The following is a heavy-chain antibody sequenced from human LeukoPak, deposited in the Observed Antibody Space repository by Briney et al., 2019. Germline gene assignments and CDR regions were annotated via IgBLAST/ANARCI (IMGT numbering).Heavy chain of an antibody. Sequence: GGSLRLSCAASGFTLSDYYMDRVRQAPGKGLEWVSRSRDKANRYTTEYAASVKGRFNISRDDSENSLYLQMSSLKTEDTAMYYCTRVRGSGWHESYFDSWGQGILVTVSS. D-gene: IGHD6-19*01. CDR3: TRVRGSGWHESYFDS. CDR2: SRDKANRYTT. V-gene: IGHV3-72*01. J-gene: IGHJ4*02. CDR1: GFTLSDYY.